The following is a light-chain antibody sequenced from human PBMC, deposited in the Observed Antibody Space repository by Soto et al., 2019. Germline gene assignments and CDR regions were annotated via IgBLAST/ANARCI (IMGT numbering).Light chain of an antibody. V-gene: IGKV3-15*01. CDR1: QSVSSN. J-gene: IGKJ1*01. Sequence: EIVMTQSPATLSVSPGERATLSCRASQSVSSNLAWYQQKPGQAPRLLIYGASTRATGIPARFSGSGSGTEFTLTISSLQSEDSAVYSCHQYNNWPRTWTFGQGTKVEVK. CDR2: GAS. CDR3: HQYNNWPRTWT.